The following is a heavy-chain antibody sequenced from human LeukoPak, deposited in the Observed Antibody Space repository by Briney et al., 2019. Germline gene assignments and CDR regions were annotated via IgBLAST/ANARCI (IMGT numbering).Heavy chain of an antibody. J-gene: IGHJ3*02. V-gene: IGHV4-30-2*01. Sequence: RSSQTLSLTCAVSGGSISSGGYSWSWIRQPPGKGLEWIGEINHSGSTNYNPSLKSRVTTSVDTSKNQFSLKLSSVTAADTAVYYCARGHNWLSYAFDIWGQGTMVTVSS. D-gene: IGHD3-9*01. CDR3: ARGHNWLSYAFDI. CDR2: INHSGST. CDR1: GGSISSGGYS.